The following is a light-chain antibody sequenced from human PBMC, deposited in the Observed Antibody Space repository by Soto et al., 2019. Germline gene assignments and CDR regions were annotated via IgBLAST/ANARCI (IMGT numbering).Light chain of an antibody. CDR3: QQSFNIPLT. CDR2: AAS. Sequence: DIQMTQSPSTLSASVGDRVTIACRASQTISSWVAWYQQKPGKAPRLLIYAASSLQSGVPSRFSGCGSRTNFTLTINSLQPEDFGTYFCQQSFNIPLTFGGGTKVDIK. CDR1: QTISSW. J-gene: IGKJ4*01. V-gene: IGKV1-39*01.